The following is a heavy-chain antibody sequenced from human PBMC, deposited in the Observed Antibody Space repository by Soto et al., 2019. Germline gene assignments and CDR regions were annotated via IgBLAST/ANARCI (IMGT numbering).Heavy chain of an antibody. CDR1: GFTFSSYA. CDR2: ISGSGDST. J-gene: IGHJ2*01. CDR3: ARRERGWYFDL. V-gene: IGHV3-23*01. Sequence: EVQLLESGGGLVQPGGSLRLSCVASGFTFSSYAMNWVRQAPGKGLEWVSVISGSGDSTYYADSVKGRFTISRDNSKITLYLQMNSLRAEDTAVYYCARRERGWYFDLWGRGTLVTVSS.